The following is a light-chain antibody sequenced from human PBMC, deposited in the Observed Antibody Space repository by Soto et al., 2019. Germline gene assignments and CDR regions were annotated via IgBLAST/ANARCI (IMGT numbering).Light chain of an antibody. V-gene: IGKV2-28*01. J-gene: IGKJ4*01. CDR1: HSLLHSNGYNY. Sequence: ETMMTQSPLSLPVTPGKPASISCSSSHSLLHSNGYNYLDWYLQKPGQSPQLLIYWASTRESGVPDRFSGSGSGTDFTLTISSLQAEDVAVYYCQQYYSIPLTFGGGTKVDIK. CDR2: WAS. CDR3: QQYYSIPLT.